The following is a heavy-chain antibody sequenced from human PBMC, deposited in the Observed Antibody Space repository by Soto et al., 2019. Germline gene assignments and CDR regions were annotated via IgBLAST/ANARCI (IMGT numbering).Heavy chain of an antibody. CDR3: ARDSPPVDY. CDR1: GYTFSSYG. V-gene: IGHV1-18*01. Sequence: QVQLVQSGAEVKKPGASVKVSCKASGYTFSSYGISWVLQAPGQGLEWMGWISAYNGNIKYTQKLQGRVNMTTDTSTSTAYMELRSLRSEDTAVYYCARDSPPVDYWGQGTLVTVYS. J-gene: IGHJ4*02. CDR2: ISAYNGNI.